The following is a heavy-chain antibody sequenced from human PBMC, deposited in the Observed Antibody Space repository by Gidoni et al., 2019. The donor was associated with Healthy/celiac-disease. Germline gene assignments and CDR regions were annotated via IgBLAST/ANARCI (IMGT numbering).Heavy chain of an antibody. CDR1: GGSFSGYY. Sequence: QVQLQQWGAGLLKPSETLSLTCAVYGGSFSGYYWSWIRQPPGKGLEWIGEINHSGSTNYNPALKSRVTISVDTSKNQFSLKLSSVTAADTAVYYCARGQKGITGTRVGWYFDLWGRGTLVTVSS. D-gene: IGHD1-7*01. V-gene: IGHV4-34*01. CDR3: ARGQKGITGTRVGWYFDL. J-gene: IGHJ2*01. CDR2: INHSGST.